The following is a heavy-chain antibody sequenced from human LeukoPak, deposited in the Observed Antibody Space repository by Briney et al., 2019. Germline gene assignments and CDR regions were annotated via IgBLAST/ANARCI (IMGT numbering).Heavy chain of an antibody. J-gene: IGHJ4*02. D-gene: IGHD3-22*01. CDR2: INAGNGNT. CDR1: GYTFSNYA. V-gene: IGHV1-3*01. CDR3: ARIYDSSGYYHAGYAKPTDY. Sequence: ASVKVSCKASGYTFSNYAMHWVRQAPGQRPEWMGWINAGNGNTEYSQKFQGRVTITRDTSASTAYMELSRLRSDDTAVYYCARIYDSSGYYHAGYAKPTDYWGQGTLVTVSS.